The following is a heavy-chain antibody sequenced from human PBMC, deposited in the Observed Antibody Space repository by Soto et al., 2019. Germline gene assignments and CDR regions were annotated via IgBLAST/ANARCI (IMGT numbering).Heavy chain of an antibody. D-gene: IGHD6-6*01. CDR3: ARGDTAARLDY. V-gene: IGHV1-18*04. CDR2: ISAYNGST. CDR1: GYTFTSYY. J-gene: IGHJ4*02. Sequence: SVKVSCKASGYTFTSYYMHWVRQAPGQGLEWMGWISAYNGSTNYAQKLQGRVTMTTDTSTSTAYMELRSLRSDDTAVYYCARGDTAARLDYWGQGTLVTVSS.